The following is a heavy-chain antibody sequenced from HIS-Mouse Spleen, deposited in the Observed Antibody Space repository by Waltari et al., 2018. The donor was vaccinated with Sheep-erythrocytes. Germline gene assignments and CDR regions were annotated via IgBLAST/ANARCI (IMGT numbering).Heavy chain of an antibody. CDR2: IWYGGSNK. CDR1: GFTFSSYG. CDR3: ARGGLGTDFDY. V-gene: IGHV3-33*01. D-gene: IGHD7-27*01. Sequence: QVQLVESGGGVVQPGRSLRLSCAASGFTFSSYGMHWFRQAPGKGLEGGEVIWYGGSNKYYADSVKGRFTISRDNSKNTLYLQMNSLRAEDTAVYYCARGGLGTDFDYWGQGTLVTVSS. J-gene: IGHJ4*02.